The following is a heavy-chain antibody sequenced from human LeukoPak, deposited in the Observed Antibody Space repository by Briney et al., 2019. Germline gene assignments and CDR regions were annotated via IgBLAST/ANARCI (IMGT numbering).Heavy chain of an antibody. J-gene: IGHJ4*02. V-gene: IGHV1-18*01. Sequence: ASVKVSCKASGYTFTNYGISWVRQAPGQGLEWMGWISAYNGNTNYAQKLQGRVTMTTDTSTSTAYMELRSLRSDDTAVYYCARGRNYDFWSGTKELDYWGQGTLVTVSS. CDR2: ISAYNGNT. CDR3: ARGRNYDFWSGTKELDY. D-gene: IGHD3-3*01. CDR1: GYTFTNYG.